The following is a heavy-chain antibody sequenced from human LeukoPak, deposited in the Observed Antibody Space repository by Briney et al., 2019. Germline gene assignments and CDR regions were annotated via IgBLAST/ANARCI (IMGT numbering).Heavy chain of an antibody. V-gene: IGHV1-46*01. Sequence: ASVKVSCKASGGTFSSYAISWVRQAPGQGLEWMGLINSNGGSTSYAQKFQGRVTMTRDTSTSTVYMELSSLTSEDTAVYYCARGYCSSTSCLDYWGQGTLVTVSS. CDR3: ARGYCSSTSCLDY. D-gene: IGHD2-2*01. CDR2: INSNGGST. CDR1: GGTFSSYA. J-gene: IGHJ4*02.